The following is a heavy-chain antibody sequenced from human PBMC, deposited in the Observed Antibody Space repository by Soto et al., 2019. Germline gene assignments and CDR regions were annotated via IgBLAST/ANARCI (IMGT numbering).Heavy chain of an antibody. V-gene: IGHV1-69*02. CDR2: SIPILGIA. J-gene: IGHJ6*02. Sequence: QVQLVQSGAEVKKPGSSVKVSCKASGGTFSSYTFSWLRQAPGQGLEWMGRSIPILGIANHAQKFQGRVTITADKYTSSAYMELSSLRSEDTAVYYGARGATTDPYYGMDVWGQGTTVTVSS. CDR3: ARGATTDPYYGMDV. D-gene: IGHD1-26*01. CDR1: GGTFSSYT.